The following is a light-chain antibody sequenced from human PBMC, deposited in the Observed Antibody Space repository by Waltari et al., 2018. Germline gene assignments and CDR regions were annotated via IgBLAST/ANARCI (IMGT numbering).Light chain of an antibody. CDR2: NAS. V-gene: IGKV3-15*01. CDR1: QSVNNN. Sequence: EIVMTQSPATESVSPGERATLSCRASQSVNNNLAWLKQKPPQAPRLVIYNASSRAACIPASFICSGSWTEFTLTISSMQSEDFAVYYCQQYNNWPPAYTFGQGTKVEIK. J-gene: IGKJ2*01. CDR3: QQYNNWPPAYT.